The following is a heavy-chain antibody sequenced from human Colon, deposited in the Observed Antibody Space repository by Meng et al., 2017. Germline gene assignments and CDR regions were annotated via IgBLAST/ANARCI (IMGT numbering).Heavy chain of an antibody. CDR1: GFTFSSYW. V-gene: IGHV3-7*01. D-gene: IGHD1-14*01. Sequence: EVQRVESGGGLVQPGGSLRLSCAASGFTFSSYWMSWVRQTPGKRPEWVANMNQDGSEIYYVDSVKGRFIISRENARSSLYLEMNNLRADDTAVYHCVRDKITGATNLDYWGQGTLVTVSS. CDR2: MNQDGSEI. J-gene: IGHJ4*02. CDR3: VRDKITGATNLDY.